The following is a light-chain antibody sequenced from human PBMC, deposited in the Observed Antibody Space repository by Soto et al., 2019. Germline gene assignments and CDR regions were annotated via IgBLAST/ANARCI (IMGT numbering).Light chain of an antibody. CDR2: SNS. CDR1: SSNIGSNY. V-gene: IGLV1-47*02. Sequence: VLTQPPSASGTPGQRVTISCSGSSSNIGSNYVYWYEQLQGTAANRLIYSNSQRPSGVPYRVSGTKSATTAALAISGLRSEDEADYYCAAWDDRLSGGVFGGGTQLTAL. CDR3: AAWDDRLSGGV. J-gene: IGLJ3*02.